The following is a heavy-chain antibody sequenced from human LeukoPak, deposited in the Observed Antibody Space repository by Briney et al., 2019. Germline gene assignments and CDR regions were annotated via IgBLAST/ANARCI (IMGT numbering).Heavy chain of an antibody. CDR2: MNSDGSNT. CDR3: AREAAAIGAWYFDF. D-gene: IGHD4/OR15-4a*01. Sequence: GGSLRLSCAASGFTLSNHWMHWVRQAPGKGLVWVSRMNSDGSNTAYADSVKGRFTISRDNAKSTLYLQMNSLRAEDTAVYFCAREAAAIGAWYFDFWGRGTLVSVSS. V-gene: IGHV3-74*01. J-gene: IGHJ2*01. CDR1: GFTLSNHW.